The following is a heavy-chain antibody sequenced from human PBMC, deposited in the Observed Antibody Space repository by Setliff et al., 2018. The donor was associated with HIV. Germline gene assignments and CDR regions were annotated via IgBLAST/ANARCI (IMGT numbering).Heavy chain of an antibody. V-gene: IGHV4-39*01. CDR2: IYYSGST. J-gene: IGHJ6*03. Sequence: SETLSLTCTVSGGSISSSSYYWGWIRQPPGKGLEWIGSIYYSGSTYYNPSLKSRVTISVDTTKNQFSLKLSSVTAADTAVYYCARVDCSSTSCYRDYYYYMDVWGKGTTVTVSS. CDR1: GGSISSSSYY. CDR3: ARVDCSSTSCYRDYYYYMDV. D-gene: IGHD2-2*01.